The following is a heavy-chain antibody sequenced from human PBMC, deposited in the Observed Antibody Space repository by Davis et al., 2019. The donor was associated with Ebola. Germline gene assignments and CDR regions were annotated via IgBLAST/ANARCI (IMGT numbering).Heavy chain of an antibody. CDR1: GFTFSGSA. Sequence: GESLQISCAASGFTFSGSAMHWVRQASGKGLEWVGRIRSKANSYATAYAASVKGRFTISRDDSKNTAYLQMNSLKTEDTAVYYCTLTVGSFDYWGQGTLVTVSS. D-gene: IGHD1-20*01. V-gene: IGHV3-73*01. CDR3: TLTVGSFDY. J-gene: IGHJ4*02. CDR2: IRSKANSYAT.